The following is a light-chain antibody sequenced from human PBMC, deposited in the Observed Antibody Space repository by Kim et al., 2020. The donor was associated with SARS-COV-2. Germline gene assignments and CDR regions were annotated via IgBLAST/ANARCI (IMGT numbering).Light chain of an antibody. J-gene: IGLJ2*01. Sequence: QSVLTQPPSVSEAPRQRVTISCSGTRSNVGNNAVIWYQQLPGKAPKLLIYYDDLLPSGVSDRFSGSKSGTSASLAISGLQSEDEADYYCTAWDDSLNGPVFGGGTQLTVL. V-gene: IGLV1-36*01. CDR2: YDD. CDR1: RSNVGNNA. CDR3: TAWDDSLNGPV.